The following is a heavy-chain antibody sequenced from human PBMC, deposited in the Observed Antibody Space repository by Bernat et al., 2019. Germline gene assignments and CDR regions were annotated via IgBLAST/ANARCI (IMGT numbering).Heavy chain of an antibody. Sequence: EVQLVESGGGLVQPGGSLRLSCAASGFTFSSYWMSWVRQAPGKGLEWVANIKQDGSEKDYVDSVKGRFTISRDNAKNSLYLQMNSLRAEDTAVYYCASAPMTTVTTSSLDYMDVWGKGTTVTVSS. CDR3: ASAPMTTVTTSSLDYMDV. J-gene: IGHJ6*03. V-gene: IGHV3-7*03. CDR2: IKQDGSEK. D-gene: IGHD4-11*01. CDR1: GFTFSSYW.